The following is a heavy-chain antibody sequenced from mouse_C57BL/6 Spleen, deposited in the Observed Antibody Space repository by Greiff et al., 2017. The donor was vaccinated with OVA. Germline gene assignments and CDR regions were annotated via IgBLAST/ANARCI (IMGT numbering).Heavy chain of an antibody. CDR2: IDPENGDT. J-gene: IGHJ2*01. CDR1: GFNIKDDY. V-gene: IGHV14-4*01. CDR3: TTGGNLYYFDY. D-gene: IGHD2-1*01. Sequence: EVQLQQSGAELVRPGASVKLSCTASGFNIKDDYMHWVKQRPEQGLEWIGWIDPENGDTEYASKFQGKATITADTSSNTAYLQLSILTSEDTAVYYCTTGGNLYYFDYWGQGTTLTVSS.